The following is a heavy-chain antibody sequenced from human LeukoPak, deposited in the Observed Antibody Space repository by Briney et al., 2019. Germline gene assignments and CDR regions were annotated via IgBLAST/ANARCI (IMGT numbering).Heavy chain of an antibody. CDR1: GGTFSSYA. Sequence: ASVKVSCKASGGTFSSYAISWVRQAPGQGLEWMGGIIPIFGTANYAQKFQGRVTITTDESTSTAYMELSSLKSEDTAVYYCASSGNDSGYGPDFDYWGQGTLVTVSS. CDR3: ASSGNDSGYGPDFDY. J-gene: IGHJ4*02. D-gene: IGHD5-12*01. V-gene: IGHV1-69*05. CDR2: IIPIFGTA.